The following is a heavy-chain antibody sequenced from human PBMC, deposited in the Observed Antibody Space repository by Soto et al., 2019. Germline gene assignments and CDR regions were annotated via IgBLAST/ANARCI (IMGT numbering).Heavy chain of an antibody. D-gene: IGHD3-22*01. J-gene: IGHJ3*02. Sequence: GGPMRHACAACGVPFSSYAMSWVSQAPGKGLEWVSAISGSGGSTYYADSVKGRFTISRDNSKNTLYLQMNSLRAEDTAVYYCAKSLGYYDSSGQGAFDIWGQGTMVTVS. V-gene: IGHV3-23*01. CDR3: AKSLGYYDSSGQGAFDI. CDR2: ISGSGGST. CDR1: GVPFSSYA.